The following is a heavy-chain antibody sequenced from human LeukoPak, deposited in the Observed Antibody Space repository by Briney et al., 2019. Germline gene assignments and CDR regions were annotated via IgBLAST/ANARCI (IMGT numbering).Heavy chain of an antibody. CDR1: GFKFDAYA. Sequence: GGSLRLSCEASGFKFDAYAMNWVRKAPGKGLDWVSLINKDGSATYYADSVKGRFTISRDNSKNSLYLQMNSLRSEDTALYYCATWAFYHSLDVWGQGTTVTVSS. D-gene: IGHD1-26*01. V-gene: IGHV3-43*02. J-gene: IGHJ6*02. CDR3: ATWAFYHSLDV. CDR2: INKDGSAT.